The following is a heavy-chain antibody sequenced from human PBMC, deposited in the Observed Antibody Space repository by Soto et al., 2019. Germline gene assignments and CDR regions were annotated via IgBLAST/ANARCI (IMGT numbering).Heavy chain of an antibody. CDR3: ARDWRTAIT. CDR1: GFTFSSYS. J-gene: IGHJ5*02. V-gene: IGHV3-21*01. D-gene: IGHD5-18*01. Sequence: LRLSCAASGFTFSSYSMNWVRQAPGKGLEWVSSISSRSDFIYYAGSVKGRFTISRDNAKNSLYLQMNSLRAEDTAVYYCARDWRTAITWGQGTLVTVSS. CDR2: ISSRSDFI.